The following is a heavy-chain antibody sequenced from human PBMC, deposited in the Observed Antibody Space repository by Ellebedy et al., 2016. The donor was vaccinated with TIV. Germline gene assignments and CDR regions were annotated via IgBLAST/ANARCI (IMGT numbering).Heavy chain of an antibody. CDR3: AKGYGGYSYYYYYGMDV. D-gene: IGHD4-23*01. V-gene: IGHV3-53*01. Sequence: GGSLRLSCAASGFTVSSNYMSWVRQAPGKGLEWVSVIYSGGSTFYADSVKGRFTISRDNSKNTLYLQMNSLRAEDTAVYFCAKGYGGYSYYYYYGMDVWGQGTTVTVSS. CDR2: IYSGGST. J-gene: IGHJ6*02. CDR1: GFTVSSNY.